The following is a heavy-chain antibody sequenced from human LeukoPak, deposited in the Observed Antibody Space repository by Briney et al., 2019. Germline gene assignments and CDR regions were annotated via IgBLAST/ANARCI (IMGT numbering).Heavy chain of an antibody. CDR3: ARSSWFGDPFDY. CDR1: GGSFSGYY. V-gene: IGHV4-34*01. J-gene: IGHJ4*02. D-gene: IGHD3-10*01. Sequence: SETLSLTCAVYGGSFSGYYWSWIRQPPGKGLEWIGEINHSGSTNYNPSLESRVTISVDTSKNQFSLKLSSVTAADTAVYYCARSSWFGDPFDYWGQGTLVTVSS. CDR2: INHSGST.